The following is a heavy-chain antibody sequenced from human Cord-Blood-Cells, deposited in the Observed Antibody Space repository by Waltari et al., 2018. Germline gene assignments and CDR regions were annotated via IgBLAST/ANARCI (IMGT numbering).Heavy chain of an antibody. D-gene: IGHD1-1*01. Sequence: QVQLVQSGAEVTKPGASVKVYCKASGYPLTSYAMHWVRQAPGQRLEWMGWINAGNGNTKYSQKFQGRVTITRDTSASTAYMELSSLRSEDTAVYYCASANWNDVGAFDIWGQGTMVTVSS. CDR1: GYPLTSYA. CDR2: INAGNGNT. V-gene: IGHV1-3*01. CDR3: ASANWNDVGAFDI. J-gene: IGHJ3*02.